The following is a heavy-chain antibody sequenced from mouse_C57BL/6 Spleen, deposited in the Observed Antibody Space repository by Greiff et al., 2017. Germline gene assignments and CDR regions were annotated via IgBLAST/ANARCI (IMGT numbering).Heavy chain of an antibody. D-gene: IGHD4-1*01. V-gene: IGHV14-1*01. CDR1: GFNIKDYY. CDR2: IDPEDGDT. CDR3: TQGLGRRYFDY. Sequence: EVQLQQSGAELVRPGASVKLSCTASGFNIKDYYMHWVKQRPEQGLEWIGRIDPEDGDTEYAPKFQGKATMTADTSSNTAYLQLSSLTSEDTAVYYCTQGLGRRYFDYWGQGTTLTVSS. J-gene: IGHJ2*01.